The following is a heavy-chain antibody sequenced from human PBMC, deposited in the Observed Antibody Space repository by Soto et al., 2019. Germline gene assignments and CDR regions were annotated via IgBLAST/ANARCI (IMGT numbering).Heavy chain of an antibody. J-gene: IGHJ4*02. CDR3: AKVKQQLGRFDY. CDR2: ISGSGGST. CDR1: GFTFSSYA. D-gene: IGHD6-13*01. V-gene: IGHV3-23*01. Sequence: EVQLLESGGGLVQPGGSLRLSCAASGFTFSSYAMSWVRQAPGNGLEWVSAISGSGGSTYYADSVKGRFTISRDNSKNTLYPKMNSLRAEDTAAYYCAKVKQQLGRFDYWGQGTLVTVSS.